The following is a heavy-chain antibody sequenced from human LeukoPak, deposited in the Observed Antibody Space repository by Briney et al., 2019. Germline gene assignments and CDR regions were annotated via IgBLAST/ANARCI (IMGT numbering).Heavy chain of an antibody. CDR1: KFTFSSYW. CDR2: IKEDGSEK. J-gene: IGHJ4*02. D-gene: IGHD6-13*01. Sequence: PGGSLRLSPAASKFTFSSYWMTCVRQAPGKGLEWVANIKEDGSEKYYVDSVKGRFTISRDNAKNSLFLQMNSLRVEDTAVYYCARGGYTSSWYISRDYWGQGTLVTVSS. V-gene: IGHV3-7*01. CDR3: ARGGYTSSWYISRDY.